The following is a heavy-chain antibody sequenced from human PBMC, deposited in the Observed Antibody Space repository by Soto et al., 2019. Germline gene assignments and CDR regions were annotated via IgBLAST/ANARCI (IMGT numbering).Heavy chain of an antibody. D-gene: IGHD2-2*01. CDR2: TYYRSKWYN. V-gene: IGHV6-1*01. CDR3: ARGSHDSTWS. Sequence: SQTLSLTFAISGDSVSSNSAAWSLIRQSPSRGLEWLGRTYYRSKWYNDYAVSVNSRITINPDTSKNQFSLQLTSVTPEDTAVYFCARGSHDSTWSWGQGTLVTVSS. CDR1: GDSVSSNSAA. J-gene: IGHJ5*02.